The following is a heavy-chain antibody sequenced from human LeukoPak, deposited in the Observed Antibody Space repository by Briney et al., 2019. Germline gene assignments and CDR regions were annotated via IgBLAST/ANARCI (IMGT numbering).Heavy chain of an antibody. Sequence: GGSLRLSCAASGFTFTDSLMHWARQPPGKGLVWVSRINTDGSTINYADSVRGRFTISRDNANSMLYLQMNSLRVEDTAVYYCVRRRVTTDMVIVDYWGQGTLVTVSS. CDR2: INTDGSTI. V-gene: IGHV3-74*01. CDR1: GFTFTDSL. J-gene: IGHJ4*02. D-gene: IGHD5-18*01. CDR3: VRRRVTTDMVIVDY.